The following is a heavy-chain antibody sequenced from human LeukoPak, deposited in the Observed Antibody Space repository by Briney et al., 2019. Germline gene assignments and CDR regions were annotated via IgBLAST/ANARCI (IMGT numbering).Heavy chain of an antibody. CDR1: GFTFSSYS. Sequence: GGSLRLSCAASGFTFSSYSMNWVRQAPGKGLEWVSYISSSSSTIYYADSVKGRFTISRDNAKNSLYLQMNSLRAEDTAVYYCARSTLRFYDFWSGYPTFGYYYMDVWGKGTTVTVSS. CDR3: ARSTLRFYDFWSGYPTFGYYYMDV. V-gene: IGHV3-48*04. J-gene: IGHJ6*03. D-gene: IGHD3-3*01. CDR2: ISSSSSTI.